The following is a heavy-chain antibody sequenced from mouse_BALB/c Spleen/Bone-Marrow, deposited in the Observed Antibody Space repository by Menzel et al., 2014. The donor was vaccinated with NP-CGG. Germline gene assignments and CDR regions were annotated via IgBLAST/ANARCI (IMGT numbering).Heavy chain of an antibody. V-gene: IGHV14-3*02. CDR3: AGLRPRFEFAY. CDR2: IDPANGNT. D-gene: IGHD2-4*01. CDR1: GFNIKDTY. Sequence: VQLKESGAELVKPGASVKLYCTASGFNIKDTYMHWVKQRPEQGLEWIGRIDPANGNTKYDPKFQGKATITADTSSNTAYLQLSSLTSEDTAVYYCAGLRPRFEFAYWGQGTLVTVSA. J-gene: IGHJ3*01.